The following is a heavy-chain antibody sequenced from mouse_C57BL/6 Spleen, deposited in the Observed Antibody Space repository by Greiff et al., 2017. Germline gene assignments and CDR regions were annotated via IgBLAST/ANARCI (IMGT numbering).Heavy chain of an antibody. CDR1: EYEFPSHD. Sequence: EVKVVESGGGLVQPGESLKLSCESNEYEFPSHDMSWVRKTPEKRLELVAAINSDGGSTYYPDTMERRFIISRDNTKKTLYLQMSSLRSEDTALYYCAGLLQDCAMDYWGQGTSVTVSS. CDR3: AGLLQDCAMDY. J-gene: IGHJ4*01. CDR2: INSDGGST. V-gene: IGHV5-2*01. D-gene: IGHD2-14*01.